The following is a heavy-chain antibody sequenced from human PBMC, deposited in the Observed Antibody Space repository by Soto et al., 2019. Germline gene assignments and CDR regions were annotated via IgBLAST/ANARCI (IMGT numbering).Heavy chain of an antibody. Sequence: SVKVSCKVSGGSFHSSAINWLRQAPGQGLEWMGGITPISDSANYAQNFQGRVTITADVYTTTAYMEVNSLTSEATAVFYCALAPNSNPQLTRYWGQGTLVTVSS. CDR2: ITPISDSA. CDR1: GGSFHSSA. J-gene: IGHJ4*02. D-gene: IGHD2-2*01. V-gene: IGHV1-69*13. CDR3: ALAPNSNPQLTRY.